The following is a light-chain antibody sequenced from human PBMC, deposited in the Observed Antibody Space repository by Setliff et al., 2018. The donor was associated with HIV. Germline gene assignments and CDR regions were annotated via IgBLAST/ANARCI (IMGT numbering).Light chain of an antibody. J-gene: IGLJ2*01. V-gene: IGLV1-40*01. CDR3: QSYDTNLSVV. Sequence: QSVLTQPPSVSGASGQRIIISCTGNNSNIGAGYHVHWYQHLPGTAPKLIIYRNNNRPSGVPDRLSGSKSGTSASLAITGLQAEDEADYYCQSYDTNLSVVFGGGTK. CDR1: NSNIGAGYH. CDR2: RNN.